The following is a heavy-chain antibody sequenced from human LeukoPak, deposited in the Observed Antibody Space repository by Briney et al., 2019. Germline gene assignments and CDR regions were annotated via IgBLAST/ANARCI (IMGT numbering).Heavy chain of an antibody. CDR3: ASDSYSPEYFQH. Sequence: GGSLRLSCAASGFSVSNNYMSWVRQAPGKGLEWVSVIFSGGTTFYADSVKGRFTISRDNSKNTLYLQMNSLRAEDTAVYYCASDSYSPEYFQHWGQGTLVTVSS. D-gene: IGHD2-15*01. CDR1: GFSVSNNY. J-gene: IGHJ1*01. CDR2: IFSGGTT. V-gene: IGHV3-66*01.